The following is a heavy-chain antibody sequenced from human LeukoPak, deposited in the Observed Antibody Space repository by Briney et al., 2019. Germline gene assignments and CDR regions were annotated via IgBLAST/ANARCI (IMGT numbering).Heavy chain of an antibody. J-gene: IGHJ4*02. Sequence: ASVKVSCKASGGTFSSYAISWVRQAPGQGLEWMGGIIPIFGTANYAQKFQGRVTITADESTSTAYMELSSLRSEDTAVYYCARPRREIDDYGDYGQFDYWGQGTLVTVSS. D-gene: IGHD4-17*01. CDR1: GGTFSSYA. V-gene: IGHV1-69*13. CDR2: IIPIFGTA. CDR3: ARPRREIDDYGDYGQFDY.